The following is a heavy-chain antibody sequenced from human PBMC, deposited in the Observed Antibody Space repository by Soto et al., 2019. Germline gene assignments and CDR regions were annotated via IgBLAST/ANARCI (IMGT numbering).Heavy chain of an antibody. J-gene: IGHJ4*02. V-gene: IGHV4-30-4*01. CDR3: ARVKATLYRHYYFDY. CDR2: IFYTGST. CDR1: GGTINSGDYF. D-gene: IGHD5-12*01. Sequence: SETLSLTCSVSGGTINSGDYFWSWIRQPPGKGLEWIGSIFYTGSTYYSPSLKSRASMSMDTSKNLVSLRLRSLTAADTAVYFCARVKATLYRHYYFDYWGQGTPVTVSS.